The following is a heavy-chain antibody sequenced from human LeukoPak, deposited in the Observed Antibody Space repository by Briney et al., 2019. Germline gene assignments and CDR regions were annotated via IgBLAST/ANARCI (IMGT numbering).Heavy chain of an antibody. CDR1: GYTFTGYY. D-gene: IGHD3-10*01. Sequence: ASVKVSCKASGYTFTGYYMHWVRQAPGQGLEWMGWIDPNRGGTNFAQRFQGRVTMARDTSINTAYMELSGLTPDDTAVYYCARDVNHYGSGRGWFDPWGQGTLVTVSS. CDR3: ARDVNHYGSGRGWFDP. CDR2: IDPNRGGT. J-gene: IGHJ5*02. V-gene: IGHV1-2*02.